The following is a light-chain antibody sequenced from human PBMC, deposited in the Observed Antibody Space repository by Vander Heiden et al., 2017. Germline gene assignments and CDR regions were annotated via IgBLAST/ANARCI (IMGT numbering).Light chain of an antibody. CDR3: QQYNNRSPLS. CDR2: GAS. V-gene: IGKV3-15*01. J-gene: IGKJ4*01. CDR1: ESVSKN. Sequence: ETVMTQSPATLSVSPGQRATLSCRASESVSKNLAWYQHKPGQAPRLLIYGASTRATGIPGRFSGSGSGTEFTLTISSVQSEDFAVYYCQQYNNRSPLSFGGGTKVEIK.